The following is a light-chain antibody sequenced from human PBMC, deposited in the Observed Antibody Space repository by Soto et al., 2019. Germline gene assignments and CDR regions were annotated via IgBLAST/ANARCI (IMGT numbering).Light chain of an antibody. J-gene: IGLJ1*01. V-gene: IGLV2-14*03. CDR2: HVT. CDR1: SSDIGHYDY. Sequence: QSALTQPASVSGSPGQSITISCTGTSSDIGHYDYVSWYQQHPGKAPKLMIYHVTYRPSGVSNRYSGSKSGNSASLTISGLQADDEVDYYCCSLITSHTYVFGSGTKVTVL. CDR3: CSLITSHTYV.